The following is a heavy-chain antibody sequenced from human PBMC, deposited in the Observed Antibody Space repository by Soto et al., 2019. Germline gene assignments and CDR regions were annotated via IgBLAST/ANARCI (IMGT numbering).Heavy chain of an antibody. V-gene: IGHV4-59*01. CDR1: GGSISSGY. Sequence: SETLSLTCSVSGGSISSGYWTWIRQPPGKGLEWIGYIYYGGSINYNPSLKSRVIISVDMAKNQFSLRLSSVSAADTAVYYCTGAYYDVSGYSLDPWGQGTSVTVSS. CDR3: TGAYYDVSGYSLDP. CDR2: IYYGGSI. D-gene: IGHD3-22*01. J-gene: IGHJ5*02.